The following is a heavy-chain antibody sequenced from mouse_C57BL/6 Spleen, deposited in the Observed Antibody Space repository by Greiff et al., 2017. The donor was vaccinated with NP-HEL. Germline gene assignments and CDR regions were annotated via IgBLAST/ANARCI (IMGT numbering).Heavy chain of an antibody. CDR3: ARNRYYYGSLFAY. D-gene: IGHD1-1*01. Sequence: EVQLQQSGPELVKPGASVKMSCKASGYTFTDYNMHWVKQSHGKSLEWIGYINPNNGGTSYNQKFKGKATLTVNKSSSTAYMELRSLTSEDSAVYYCARNRYYYGSLFAYWGQGTLVTVSA. J-gene: IGHJ3*01. V-gene: IGHV1-22*01. CDR1: GYTFTDYN. CDR2: INPNNGGT.